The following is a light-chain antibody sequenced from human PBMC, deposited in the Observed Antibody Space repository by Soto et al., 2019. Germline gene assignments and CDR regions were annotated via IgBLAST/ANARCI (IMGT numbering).Light chain of an antibody. CDR1: RNISNS. J-gene: IGKJ4*01. V-gene: IGKV1-39*01. CDR2: AAS. Sequence: DIQMTQSPSSLSASVGDTVTVTCRASRNISNSLNWYQQKPGEAPKLLMYAASSLQSGVPSRFSGSGSGTDFTLTISSLQPEDFATYYCQQTFRVPLTFGGGPKLEV. CDR3: QQTFRVPLT.